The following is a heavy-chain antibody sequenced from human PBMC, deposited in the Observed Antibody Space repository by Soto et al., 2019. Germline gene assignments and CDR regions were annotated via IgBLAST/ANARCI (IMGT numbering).Heavy chain of an antibody. CDR1: GGSFSGYY. CDR2: INHSGST. V-gene: IGHV4-34*01. J-gene: IGHJ4*02. CDR3: ARGEPTRIAARSEDFDY. D-gene: IGHD6-6*01. Sequence: PSETLSLTCAVYGGSFSGYYWSWIRQPPGKGLEWIGEINHSGSTNYNPSLKSRVTISVDTSKNQFSLKLSSVTAADTAVYYCARGEPTRIAARSEDFDYWGQGTLVTVSS.